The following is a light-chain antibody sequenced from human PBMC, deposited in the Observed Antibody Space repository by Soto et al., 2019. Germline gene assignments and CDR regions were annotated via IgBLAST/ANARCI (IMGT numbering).Light chain of an antibody. V-gene: IGKV3-15*01. CDR2: GAS. Sequence: ETVMTQSPATLSLSPGERVTLSYRGSQSVRSSYLACYQHKPGQAPRLLIHGASTRATGIPARFSGVGSGTEFTLTISSLQSEDFAVYYCQQYNKWPQTFGQGTRLEIK. CDR3: QQYNKWPQT. CDR1: QSVRSSY. J-gene: IGKJ5*01.